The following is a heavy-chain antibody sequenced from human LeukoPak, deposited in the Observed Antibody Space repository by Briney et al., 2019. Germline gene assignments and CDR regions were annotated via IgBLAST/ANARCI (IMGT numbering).Heavy chain of an antibody. J-gene: IGHJ4*02. CDR1: GFTFSSYG. CDR3: AKELPLLWLGGGFDY. CDR2: IRYDGSNK. D-gene: IGHD3-10*01. V-gene: IGHV3-30*02. Sequence: GGSLRLSCAASGFTFSSYGMHWVRQAPGKGLEWVAFIRYDGSNKYYADSVKGRFTISRDNSKNTLYLQMNSLRAEDTAVYYCAKELPLLWLGGGFDYWGQGTLVTVSS.